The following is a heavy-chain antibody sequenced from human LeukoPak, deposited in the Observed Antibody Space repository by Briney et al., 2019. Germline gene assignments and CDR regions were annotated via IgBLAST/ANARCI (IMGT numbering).Heavy chain of an antibody. CDR3: AREPPLSSSWYTAHDAFDI. CDR2: IKQDGSEK. CDR1: GFTFSSYW. J-gene: IGHJ3*02. V-gene: IGHV3-7*01. Sequence: GGSLRLSCAASGFTFSSYWMSWVRQAPGKGLEWVANIKQDGSEKYYVDSVKGRSTISRDNAKNSLYLQMNSLRAEDTAVYYCAREPPLSSSWYTAHDAFDIWGQGTMVTVSS. D-gene: IGHD6-13*01.